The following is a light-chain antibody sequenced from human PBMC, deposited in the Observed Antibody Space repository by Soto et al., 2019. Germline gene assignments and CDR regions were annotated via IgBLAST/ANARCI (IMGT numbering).Light chain of an antibody. CDR2: RAS. J-gene: IGKJ4*01. CDR1: QRVSSGF. Sequence: EIVLTQSPDTLSLSPGERATLSCRASQRVSSGFLAWYQQKPGQAPRLLIYRASTRATGIPDRFTGSGSGTDLTLTISRLEPEDFAVYYCKQYESSPLTFGGGTKVEIK. V-gene: IGKV3-20*01. CDR3: KQYESSPLT.